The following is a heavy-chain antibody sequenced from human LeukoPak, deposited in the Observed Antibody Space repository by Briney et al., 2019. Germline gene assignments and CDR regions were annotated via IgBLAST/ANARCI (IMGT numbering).Heavy chain of an antibody. V-gene: IGHV5-51*01. CDR1: GYSFTSYW. Sequence: GESLKISCKGSGYSFTSYWIGWVRQMPGKGLEWVGIIYPGDSDTRYSPSFQGQVTISADKSISTAYLQWSSLKASDTAMYYCARQHSNYYYYYGMDVWGQGTTVTVSS. D-gene: IGHD4-11*01. J-gene: IGHJ6*02. CDR3: ARQHSNYYYYYGMDV. CDR2: IYPGDSDT.